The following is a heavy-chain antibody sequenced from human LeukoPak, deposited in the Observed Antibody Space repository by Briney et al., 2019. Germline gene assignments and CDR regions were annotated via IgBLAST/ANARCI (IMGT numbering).Heavy chain of an antibody. Sequence: PGGSLRLSCAASGFTFSSYEMNWVRQAPGKGLEWVSYISSSGSTIYYADSVKGRFTISRDNAKNALYLQMNSLRDEDTAVYYCATCKYGDCFFDYWGQGTLVTVSS. J-gene: IGHJ4*02. V-gene: IGHV3-48*03. CDR2: ISSSGSTI. D-gene: IGHD4-17*01. CDR3: ATCKYGDCFFDY. CDR1: GFTFSSYE.